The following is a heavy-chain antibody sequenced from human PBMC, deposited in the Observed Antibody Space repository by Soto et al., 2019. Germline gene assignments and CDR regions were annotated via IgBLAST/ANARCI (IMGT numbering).Heavy chain of an antibody. V-gene: IGHV3-23*01. D-gene: IGHD3-22*01. J-gene: IGHJ4*02. CDR1: GFTFSSYA. CDR3: AKKRHYYDNTRPDFDY. Sequence: PGGSLRLSCAASGFTFSSYAMSWVRQAPGKGLEWVSAISGSGGSTYYADSVKGRFTISRDNSKNTLYLQMNSLRAEDTAVYYCAKKRHYYDNTRPDFDYWGQGTLVTVSS. CDR2: ISGSGGST.